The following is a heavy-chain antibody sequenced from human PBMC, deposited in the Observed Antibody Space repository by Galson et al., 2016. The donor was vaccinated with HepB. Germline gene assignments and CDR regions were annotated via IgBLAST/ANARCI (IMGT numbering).Heavy chain of an antibody. J-gene: IGHJ4*02. D-gene: IGHD3-10*01. CDR1: GISFGNSW. V-gene: IGHV3-7*01. CDR2: IKEAGSVT. Sequence: SLRLSCAASGISFGNSWMTWVRQAPGTGLEWVANIKEAGSVTYYVDSVKGRFIISRDNAKNALYLQLNSLRAEDTAVYYCARDVNYGIFDRWGQGTLVTVSS. CDR3: ARDVNYGIFDR.